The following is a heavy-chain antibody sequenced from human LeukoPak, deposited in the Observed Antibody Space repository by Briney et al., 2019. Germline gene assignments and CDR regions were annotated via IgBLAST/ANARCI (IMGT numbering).Heavy chain of an antibody. D-gene: IGHD2-2*01. J-gene: IGHJ3*02. CDR2: IYYSGST. CDR3: ARDGSRYCSSTSCPLADDAFDI. Sequence: SETLSLTCTVSGGSISSGGYYWSWIRQHPGKGLEWFGYIYYSGSTYYNPSLKSRVTISVDTSKNQFSLKLSSVTAADTAVYYCARDGSRYCSSTSCPLADDAFDIWGQGTMVTVSS. V-gene: IGHV4-31*03. CDR1: GGSISSGGYY.